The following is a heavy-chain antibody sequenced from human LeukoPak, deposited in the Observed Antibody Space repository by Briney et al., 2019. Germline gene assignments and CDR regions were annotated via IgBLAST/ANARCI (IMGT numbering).Heavy chain of an antibody. CDR3: ASYYYDTIDAFDI. V-gene: IGHV1-46*01. CDR2: INPSGVST. D-gene: IGHD3-22*01. J-gene: IGHJ3*02. CDR1: GYTFTSYY. Sequence: ASVKVSCKASGYTFTSYYMHWVRQAPGQGLEWMGIINPSGVSTSYPQKFQGRVTMTRDMSTSTVYMELSSLTSEDTAVYYCASYYYDTIDAFDIWGQGTMVTVSS.